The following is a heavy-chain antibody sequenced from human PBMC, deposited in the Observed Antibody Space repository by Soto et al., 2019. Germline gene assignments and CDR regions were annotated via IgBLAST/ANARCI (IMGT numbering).Heavy chain of an antibody. D-gene: IGHD6-19*01. CDR1: GFTFSSYG. V-gene: IGHV3-30*18. J-gene: IGHJ4*02. CDR2: ISYDGSNK. Sequence: QVQLVESGGGVVQPGRSLRLSCAASGFTFSSYGMHWVRQAPGKGLEWVAVISYDGSNKYYADSVKGRFTISRDNSKNTLYLQMNSLRAEDTAVYYCAKECADSSGFDYWDQGTLVTVSS. CDR3: AKECADSSGFDY.